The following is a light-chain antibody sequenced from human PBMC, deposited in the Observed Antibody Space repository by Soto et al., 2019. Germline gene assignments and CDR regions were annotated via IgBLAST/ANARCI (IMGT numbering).Light chain of an antibody. J-gene: IGLJ1*01. CDR2: DVS. V-gene: IGLV2-14*01. CDR3: SSYTSSSTGV. Sequence: QSALTQPASVSGSPGQSITISCTGTSSDGGGYNYVSWYQQHPGKAPKLMIYDVSNRPSGVSNRFSGSKSGNTASLTISGLQAEDEADYYCSSYTSSSTGVFGTGTKLTVL. CDR1: SSDGGGYNY.